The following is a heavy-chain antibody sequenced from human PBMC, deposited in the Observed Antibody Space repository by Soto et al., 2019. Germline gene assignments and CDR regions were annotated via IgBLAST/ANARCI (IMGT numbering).Heavy chain of an antibody. CDR3: AREYYYTMDV. J-gene: IGHJ6*02. CDR2: IDSSTKYT. V-gene: IGHV3-11*05. CDR1: GFTFRDYY. Sequence: QVQLVESGGGLVRPGGSLRLSCEASGFTFRDYYMTWFRQAPGKGLEWLSYIDSSTKYTNYADSVKGRFTISRDNAKNSLYLQMNSLRADDTAVYYCAREYYYTMDVWGQGNMVTVSS.